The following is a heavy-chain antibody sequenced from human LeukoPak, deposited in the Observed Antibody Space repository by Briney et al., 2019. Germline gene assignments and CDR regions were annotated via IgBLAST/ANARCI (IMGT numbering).Heavy chain of an antibody. J-gene: IGHJ4*02. V-gene: IGHV1-46*01. Sequence: GASVKVSCKASGYTFTNYLLHWVRQAPGQGLEWVGRITPSVDTTNYAQKFRDRVTMTRDTSTSTVYMELSSLRSEDTAVNHCVREESGGYFDYWGQGTLVTVSS. CDR3: VREESGGYFDY. CDR1: GYTFTNYL. D-gene: IGHD2-8*02. CDR2: ITPSVDTT.